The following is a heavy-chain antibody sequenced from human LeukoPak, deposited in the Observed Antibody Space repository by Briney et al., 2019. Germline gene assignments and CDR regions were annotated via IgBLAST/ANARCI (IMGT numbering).Heavy chain of an antibody. CDR2: IGGNGDTS. D-gene: IGHD5-18*01. V-gene: IGHV3-64*02. J-gene: IGHJ4*02. CDR3: ATRHEYSYPY. Sequence: GGSLRLSCVASGFTFYNYAMHWVCQAPGKGLEYVSAIGGNGDTSYYADSVKGRFTISRDNSKNTVYPQLGSLRTEDMAVYYCATRHEYSYPYWGQGTLVTVSS. CDR1: GFTFYNYA.